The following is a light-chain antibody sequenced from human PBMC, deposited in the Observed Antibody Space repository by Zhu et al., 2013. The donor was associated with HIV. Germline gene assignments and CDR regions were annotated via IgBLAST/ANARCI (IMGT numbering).Light chain of an antibody. CDR3: QQYNTYPAT. CDR2: DAS. J-gene: IGKJ2*01. CDR1: QSLSRW. V-gene: IGKV1-5*01. Sequence: DMQMTQSPSTLSASVGDRVTITCRATQSLSRWLAWYQQKPGKAPNLLIYDASNLNSGVPSRFSGSGSGTQFTLTISSLQPDDFATYYCQQYNTYPATLVQGTKLEIK.